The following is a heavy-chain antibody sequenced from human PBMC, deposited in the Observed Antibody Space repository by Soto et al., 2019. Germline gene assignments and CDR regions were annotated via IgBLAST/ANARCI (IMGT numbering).Heavy chain of an antibody. D-gene: IGHD3-22*01. CDR2: ITSSGIVI. Sequence: GVSLRLSCAASGFTFRDDYMRWIRQAPGKGLEWVSYITSSGIVIKYADSLEGRFTISRDNAKNSLYLQMYRLRAEDTAVYYCARGQDEYSSASVGFWGQGTLVTVSS. V-gene: IGHV3-11*01. CDR1: GFTFRDDY. CDR3: ARGQDEYSSASVGF. J-gene: IGHJ4*02.